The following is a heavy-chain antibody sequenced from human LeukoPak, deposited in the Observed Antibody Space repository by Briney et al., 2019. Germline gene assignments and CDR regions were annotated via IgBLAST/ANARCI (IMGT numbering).Heavy chain of an antibody. CDR3: AKDRVLRY. CDR1: GFTFSSYA. CDR2: ISYDGSNK. D-gene: IGHD5/OR15-5a*01. J-gene: IGHJ4*02. Sequence: GGSLRLSCAASGFTFSSYAMHWVRQAPGKGLEWVAVISYDGSNKYYADSVKGRFTISRDNSKNTLYLQMNSLRAEDTAVYYCAKDRVLRYWGQGTLVTVSS. V-gene: IGHV3-30*04.